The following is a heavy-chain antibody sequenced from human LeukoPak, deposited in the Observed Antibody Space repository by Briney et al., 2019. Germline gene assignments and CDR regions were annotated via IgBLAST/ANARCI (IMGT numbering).Heavy chain of an antibody. V-gene: IGHV4-39*01. Sequence: KPSQTLSLTCTVSGGSISSSSYYWGWIRQPPGKGLEWIGSIYYSGSTYYNPSLKSRVTISVDTSKNQFSLKLSSVTAADTAVYYCARQRNASIAAAVDYWGQGTLVTVSS. CDR1: GGSISSSSYY. D-gene: IGHD6-13*01. J-gene: IGHJ4*02. CDR2: IYYSGST. CDR3: ARQRNASIAAAVDY.